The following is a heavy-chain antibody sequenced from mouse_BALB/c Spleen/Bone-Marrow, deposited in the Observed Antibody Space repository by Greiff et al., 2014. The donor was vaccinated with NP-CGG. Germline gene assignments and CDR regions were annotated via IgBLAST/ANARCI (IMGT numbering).Heavy chain of an antibody. V-gene: IGHV1-7*01. J-gene: IGHJ1*01. D-gene: IGHD2-4*01. Sequence: QVQLKESGAELAKPGASVKMSCKASGYTFTTYWIHWVKQRPGQGLEWIGYINPSTGNTEYNQKFRDRATLTADKSSSTPYMQLCSLTSEDSAVYYCARGLRDWYFDVWGAGTTVTVSS. CDR3: ARGLRDWYFDV. CDR1: GYTFTTYW. CDR2: INPSTGNT.